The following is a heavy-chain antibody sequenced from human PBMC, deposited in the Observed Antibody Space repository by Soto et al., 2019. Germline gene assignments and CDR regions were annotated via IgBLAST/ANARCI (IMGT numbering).Heavy chain of an antibody. CDR3: ARDRCSGGSCYDWFDP. V-gene: IGHV1-2*04. Sequence: QVQLVQSGAEVKKPGASVKVSCKASGYTFTSYGISWVRQAPGQGLEWMGWINPNSGGTNYAQKFQGWVTMTRDTSISTAYMELSRLRSDDTAVYYCARDRCSGGSCYDWFDPWGQGTLVTVSS. J-gene: IGHJ5*02. D-gene: IGHD2-15*01. CDR1: GYTFTSYG. CDR2: INPNSGGT.